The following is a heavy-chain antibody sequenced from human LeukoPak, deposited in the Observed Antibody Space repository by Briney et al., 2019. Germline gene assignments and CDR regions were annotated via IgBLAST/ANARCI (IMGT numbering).Heavy chain of an antibody. V-gene: IGHV4-31*03. CDR2: IYYSGST. CDR1: GVSTSSGDYY. CDR3: ARATTMIGFFDY. D-gene: IGHD3-22*01. Sequence: SETLSLTCTVSGVSTSSGDYYWSWIRQHPGTGLEWIGYIYYSGSTYYNPSLKSRVTISVDTSKNQFSLKLSSVTAADTAVYYCARATTMIGFFDYWGQGTLVTVSS. J-gene: IGHJ4*02.